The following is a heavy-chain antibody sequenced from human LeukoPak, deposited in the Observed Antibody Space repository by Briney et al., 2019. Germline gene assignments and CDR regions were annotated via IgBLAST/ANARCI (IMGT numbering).Heavy chain of an antibody. CDR2: IYYSGST. CDR3: ARGDDYGGNHDAFDI. CDR1: GGSISSGGYY. J-gene: IGHJ3*02. D-gene: IGHD4-23*01. Sequence: SQTLSLTCTVSGGSISSGGYYWSWIRQRPGKGLEWIGYIYYSGSTYYNPSLKSRVTISVDTSKNQFSLKLSSVTAADTAVYYCARGDDYGGNHDAFDIWGQGTMVTVSS. V-gene: IGHV4-31*02.